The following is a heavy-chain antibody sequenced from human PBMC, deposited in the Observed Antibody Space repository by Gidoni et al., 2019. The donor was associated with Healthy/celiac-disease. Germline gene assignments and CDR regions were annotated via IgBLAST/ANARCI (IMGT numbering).Heavy chain of an antibody. CDR2: INPNSGVS. J-gene: IGHJ4*02. Sequence: QVQLVQYGAEVKKPGASVKVSCKASGYTFTGDYMHWVRQAPGQWLEWTGWINPNSGVSNDAQKFQGRVTMTRDTFISPAYMELSSLRSDDTAVYYCARDGGAGLDFDYWGQGTLVTVSS. V-gene: IGHV1-2*02. CDR3: ARDGGAGLDFDY. CDR1: GYTFTGDY. D-gene: IGHD6-19*01.